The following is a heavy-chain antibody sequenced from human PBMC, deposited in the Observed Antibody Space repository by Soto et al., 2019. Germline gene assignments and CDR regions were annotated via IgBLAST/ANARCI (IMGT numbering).Heavy chain of an antibody. D-gene: IGHD5-12*01. J-gene: IGHJ4*02. V-gene: IGHV1-18*01. CDR3: ARFGGVSGYHYVAAFDY. Sequence: QVQLVQSGAEVKKPGASVKVSCKTSGYTFTNYGINWVRQAPGQGLEWMGWISGYSGDTNYAQKFQGRVSMTTDTSTGTADMELWSLKSDDTAVYYFARFGGVSGYHYVAAFDYCCQGSLVSVSA. CDR2: ISGYSGDT. CDR1: GYTFTNYG.